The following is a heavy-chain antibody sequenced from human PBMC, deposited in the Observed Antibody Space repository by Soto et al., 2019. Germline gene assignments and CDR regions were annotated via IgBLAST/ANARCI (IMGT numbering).Heavy chain of an antibody. V-gene: IGHV3-15*07. D-gene: IGHD6-19*01. CDR1: GVTFSNAV. J-gene: IGHJ4*03. CDR3: IRESRDRSGGYGAFDC. Sequence: GSLRLSSAASGVTFSNAVIDWVRQAQGKGLEWVGLIKIKTDGGTTDYAAPVKGRFTISRDDSKNTLYLQMNSLKTEDTAVYYCIRESRDRSGGYGAFDCWGQGTMVTVSS. CDR2: IKIKTDGGTT.